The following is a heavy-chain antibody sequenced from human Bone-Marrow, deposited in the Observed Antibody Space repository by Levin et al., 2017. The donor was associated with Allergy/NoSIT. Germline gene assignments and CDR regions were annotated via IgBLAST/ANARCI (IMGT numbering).Heavy chain of an antibody. Sequence: ASVKVSCKASGYTFTSYAMHWVRQAPGQRLEWMGWINAGNGNTKYSQKFQGRVTITRDTSASTAYMELSSLRSEDTAVYYCARGRFGGSCYSWWFDPWGQGTLVTVSS. CDR3: ARGRFGGSCYSWWFDP. CDR2: INAGNGNT. J-gene: IGHJ5*02. V-gene: IGHV1-3*01. CDR1: GYTFTSYA. D-gene: IGHD2-15*01.